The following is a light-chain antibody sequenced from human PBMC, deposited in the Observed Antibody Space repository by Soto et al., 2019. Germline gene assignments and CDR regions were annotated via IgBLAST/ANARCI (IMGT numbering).Light chain of an antibody. Sequence: EIQMAQSPSTRSWSFGYRVAITCRASDNIVHWVAWYQQKPGKAPKLLIYKAANLADEVPSRFAGSGSGTDFTLTITRLQPDDFATYYCQHYNSFSRTFGQGTKVDI. J-gene: IGKJ1*01. CDR3: QHYNSFSRT. V-gene: IGKV1-5*03. CDR2: KAA. CDR1: DNIVHW.